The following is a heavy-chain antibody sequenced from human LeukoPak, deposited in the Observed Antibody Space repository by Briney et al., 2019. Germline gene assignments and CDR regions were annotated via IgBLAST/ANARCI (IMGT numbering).Heavy chain of an antibody. CDR2: IYYSGST. J-gene: IGHJ4*02. CDR3: ATYLWFGESPIVY. CDR1: GGSISSGDYY. Sequence: SQTLSLTCTVSGGSISSGDYYWSWIRQPPGKGLEWIGYIYYSGSTYYNPSLKSRVTISVATSKNQFSLKLSSVTAADTAVYYCATYLWFGESPIVYWGQGTLVTVSS. D-gene: IGHD3-10*01. V-gene: IGHV4-30-4*01.